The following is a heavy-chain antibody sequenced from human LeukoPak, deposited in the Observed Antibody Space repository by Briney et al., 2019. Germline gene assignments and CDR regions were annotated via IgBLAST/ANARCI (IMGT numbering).Heavy chain of an antibody. CDR2: FDPEDGET. V-gene: IGHV1-24*01. Sequence: ASVKVSCKVSGYTLTELSMHWVRQAPGKGLEWMGGFDPEDGETIYAQKFQGRVTMTEDTSTDTAYMELSSLRSEDTAVYYCATDLNGVWFGELSVYWGQGTLVTVSS. J-gene: IGHJ4*02. CDR3: ATDLNGVWFGELSVY. D-gene: IGHD3-10*01. CDR1: GYTLTELS.